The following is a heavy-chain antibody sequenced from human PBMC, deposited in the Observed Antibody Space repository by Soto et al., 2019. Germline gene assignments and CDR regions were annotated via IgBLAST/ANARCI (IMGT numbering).Heavy chain of an antibody. CDR1: GDSMSSSDYY. Sequence: QLQLHESGPGLVKPSETLSLTCAVSGDSMSSSDYYWGWIRQPPGKGLEWIGSIYYSGSTYYNPSLRSRVAISVATSKNQFSLKLKSVTAADTAIYYCARRTVNIRTFYSGLKTHCFDYWGQGAPGTVST. CDR2: IYYSGST. CDR3: ARRTVNIRTFYSGLKTHCFDY. J-gene: IGHJ4*02. D-gene: IGHD6-19*01. V-gene: IGHV4-39*01.